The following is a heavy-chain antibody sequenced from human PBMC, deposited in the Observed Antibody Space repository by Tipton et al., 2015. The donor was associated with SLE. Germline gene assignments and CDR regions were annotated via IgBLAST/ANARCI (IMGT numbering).Heavy chain of an antibody. D-gene: IGHD3-22*01. V-gene: IGHV4-59*11. Sequence: TLSLTCTVSGGSISGHYWTWIRQPPGKGLEYIGYIHYSGSSDYNPSLTSRVTISLDTSKNHFSLKVTSVTAADTAVYYCAGLGPLANVGGSTYYHPLDVWGQGTTVTVSS. J-gene: IGHJ6*02. CDR1: GGSISGHY. CDR2: IHYSGSS. CDR3: AGLGPLANVGGSTYYHPLDV.